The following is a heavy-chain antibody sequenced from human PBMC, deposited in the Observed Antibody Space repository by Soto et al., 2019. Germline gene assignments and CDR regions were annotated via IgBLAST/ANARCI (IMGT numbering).Heavy chain of an antibody. D-gene: IGHD1-7*01. CDR3: ARQEELAFTYGMDV. Sequence: GESLKISCKGSGYTFISYWIVWVRQMPGRGLEWMGIIYPGDSDTRYSPSFQGQVTISADKSINTAYLQWSSLKASDTAIYYCARQEELAFTYGMDVWGQGTTVTVSS. CDR2: IYPGDSDT. J-gene: IGHJ6*02. V-gene: IGHV5-51*01. CDR1: GYTFISYW.